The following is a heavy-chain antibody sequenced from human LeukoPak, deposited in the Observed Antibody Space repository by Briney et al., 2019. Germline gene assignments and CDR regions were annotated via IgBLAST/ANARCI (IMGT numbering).Heavy chain of an antibody. D-gene: IGHD6-6*01. CDR2: IYSNDDK. V-gene: IGHV2-5*01. J-gene: IGHJ4*02. Sequence: SGPTLVKPTQTLTLTCTLSGFSINTGGMAVGWIRQPPGKALEWLALIYSNDDKRYSVSLKNRLTITKDTSKHQVVLTVTNMDPVDTATYFCALSTTTSSIVTFDYWGQGTLVTVSS. CDR3: ALSTTTSSIVTFDY. CDR1: GFSINTGGMA.